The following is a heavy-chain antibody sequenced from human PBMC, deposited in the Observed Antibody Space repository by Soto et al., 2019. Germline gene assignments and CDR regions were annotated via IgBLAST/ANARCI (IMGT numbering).Heavy chain of an antibody. Sequence: PGGSLRLSCTASGFTFRNYGMQWVRQAPGKGLEWVAVISYDGSKEYYADSVKGRFTISRDTSKNTLYLQMNSLRPEDTAVYYCAKPLRFLEWLSLDAFDIWGQGTMVTVSS. CDR1: GFTFRNYG. CDR2: ISYDGSKE. J-gene: IGHJ3*02. CDR3: AKPLRFLEWLSLDAFDI. D-gene: IGHD3-3*01. V-gene: IGHV3-30*18.